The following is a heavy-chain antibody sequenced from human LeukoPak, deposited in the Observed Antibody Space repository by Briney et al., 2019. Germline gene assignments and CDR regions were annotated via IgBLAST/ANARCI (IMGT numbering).Heavy chain of an antibody. CDR1: GGSISSSSYY. J-gene: IGHJ4*02. D-gene: IGHD1-26*01. Sequence: PSETLSLTCTVSGGSISSSSYYWGWVRQPPGKGLEWIGSIYYSGSTYYNPSLKSRVTISVDTSKNQFSLKLSSVTAADTAVYYCARTSGSYYYADYWGQGTLVTVSS. CDR2: IYYSGST. CDR3: ARTSGSYYYADY. V-gene: IGHV4-39*07.